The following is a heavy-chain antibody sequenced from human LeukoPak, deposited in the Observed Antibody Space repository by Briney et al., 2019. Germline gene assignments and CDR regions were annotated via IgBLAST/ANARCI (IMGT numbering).Heavy chain of an antibody. CDR3: AKGLRGVVITEFDY. CDR2: IRYDGSNK. CDR1: GFTFSSYG. V-gene: IGHV3-30*02. Sequence: GGSLRLSCAASGFTFSSYGMHWVRQAPGKGLEWVAFIRYDGSNKYYADSVKGRFTISRDNSKNTLYLQMNSLRAEDTAAYYCAKGLRGVVITEFDYWGQGTLVTVSS. J-gene: IGHJ4*02. D-gene: IGHD3-3*01.